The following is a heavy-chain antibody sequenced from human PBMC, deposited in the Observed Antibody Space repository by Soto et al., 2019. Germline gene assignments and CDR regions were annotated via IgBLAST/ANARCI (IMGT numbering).Heavy chain of an antibody. Sequence: EVQLLESGGGLVQPGGSLRLSCAASGFTFSSYAMSWVRQAPGKGLEWVSAISGSGGRTYYTDSVKGRFTISRDNSNNTLYLQMNSLRVADTAVYHCAKDRDIVVVEAADDAFDIWGQGTRVTVSS. CDR3: AKDRDIVVVEAADDAFDI. CDR2: ISGSGGRT. J-gene: IGHJ3*02. D-gene: IGHD2-15*01. CDR1: GFTFSSYA. V-gene: IGHV3-23*01.